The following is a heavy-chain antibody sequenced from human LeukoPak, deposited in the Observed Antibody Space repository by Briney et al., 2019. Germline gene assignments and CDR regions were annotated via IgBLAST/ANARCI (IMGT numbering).Heavy chain of an antibody. J-gene: IGHJ4*02. V-gene: IGHV1-8*01. CDR2: VDPRSGNT. Sequence: ASVKVSCKASGYTFTSYDINWVRQAIGQGPEWLGWVDPRSGNTGCAQKFQDRVTMTRDTSINTAYMELSSLDFEDTAVYYCARRYSSNWDFDYWGQGTLITVSS. CDR1: GYTFTSYD. CDR3: ARRYSSNWDFDY. D-gene: IGHD6-13*01.